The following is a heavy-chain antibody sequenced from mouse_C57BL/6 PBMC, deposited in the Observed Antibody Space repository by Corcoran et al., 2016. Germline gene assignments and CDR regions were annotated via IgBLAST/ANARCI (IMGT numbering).Heavy chain of an antibody. CDR3: ARGLYDYDGYYYAMDY. J-gene: IGHJ4*01. V-gene: IGHV8-12*01. CDR2: IYWDDDK. Sequence: QVTLKESGPGILQSSQTLSLTCSFSGFSLSTSGMGVSWIRQPSGKGLEWLAHIYWDDDKRYNPSLKSRLTISKDTSRNQVFLKITSVDTADTATYYCARGLYDYDGYYYAMDYWGQGTSVTVSS. CDR1: GFSLSTSGMG. D-gene: IGHD2-4*01.